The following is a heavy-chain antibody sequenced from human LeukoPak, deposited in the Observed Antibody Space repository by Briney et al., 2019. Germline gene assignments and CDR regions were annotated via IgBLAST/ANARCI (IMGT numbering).Heavy chain of an antibody. CDR1: GFTFSSYW. D-gene: IGHD5-12*01. J-gene: IGHJ4*02. CDR3: ARGDWLPLLYAFDH. Sequence: GGSLRLSCAASGFTFSSYWMSWVRQAPGKGLEWVANIKQDGSEKYYVDSVRGRFTISRDNAKNSLYLQMNSLRAEDTAVYYCARGDWLPLLYAFDHWGQGTLVTVSS. V-gene: IGHV3-7*01. CDR2: IKQDGSEK.